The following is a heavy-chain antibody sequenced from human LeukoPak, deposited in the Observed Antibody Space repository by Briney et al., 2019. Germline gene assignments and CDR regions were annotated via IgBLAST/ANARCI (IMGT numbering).Heavy chain of an antibody. V-gene: IGHV3-30*02. CDR2: IRDDGSMK. Sequence: GGSLRLSCGASGFSFSNYGMHWVRQAPGKGLEWVAFIRDDGSMKYYADSVRGRFTISTDNSKNTLYLQMNSLRAEDTALYYCAKGLERESRLDSWGQGTLVTVSS. CDR1: GFSFSNYG. CDR3: AKGLERESRLDS. D-gene: IGHD1-1*01. J-gene: IGHJ4*02.